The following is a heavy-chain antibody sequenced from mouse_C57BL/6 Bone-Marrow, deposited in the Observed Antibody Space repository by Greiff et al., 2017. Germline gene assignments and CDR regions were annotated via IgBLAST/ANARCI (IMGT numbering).Heavy chain of an antibody. D-gene: IGHD1-1*01. J-gene: IGHJ3*01. CDR1: GYTFTSYW. V-gene: IGHV1-50*01. Sequence: VQLQQPGAELVKPGASVKLSCKASGYTFTSYWMQWVKQRPGQGLEWIGEIDPSDSYTNYNQKFKGKATLTVDTSSSTAYMQLSILTSEDSAVYYCAPQIYYYGSSLFAYWGQGTLVTVSA. CDR3: APQIYYYGSSLFAY. CDR2: IDPSDSYT.